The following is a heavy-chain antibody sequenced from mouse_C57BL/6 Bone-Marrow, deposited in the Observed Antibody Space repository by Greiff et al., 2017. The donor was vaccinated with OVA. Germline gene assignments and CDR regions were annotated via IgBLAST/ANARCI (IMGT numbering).Heavy chain of an antibody. D-gene: IGHD1-1*01. CDR1: GYTFTSYW. Sequence: QVQLQQSGAELVKPGASVKMSCKASGYTFTSYWMHWVKQRPGQGLEWIGDIYPSSGSTNYNEKFKSKATLTVDKSSSTADMHLSSLTSEDSAVYYCARRTTVGDYLDDWGQGTTLTVSS. V-gene: IGHV1-55*01. CDR2: IYPSSGST. J-gene: IGHJ2*01. CDR3: ARRTTVGDYLDD.